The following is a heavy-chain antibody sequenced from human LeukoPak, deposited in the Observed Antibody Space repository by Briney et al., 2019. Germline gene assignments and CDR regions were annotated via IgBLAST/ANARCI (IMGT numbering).Heavy chain of an antibody. V-gene: IGHV3-30*04. D-gene: IGHD3-10*01. J-gene: IGHJ3*02. CDR3: ARDVDPYYYGSGSKRYDAFDI. CDR1: GFTFSSYA. CDR2: ISYAGSNK. Sequence: GGSLRLSCAASGFTFSSYAMHWVRQAPGKGLEWVAVISYAGSNKYYADSVKGRFTISRDNSKNTLYLQMNSLRAEDTAVYYCARDVDPYYYGSGSKRYDAFDIWGQGTMVTVSS.